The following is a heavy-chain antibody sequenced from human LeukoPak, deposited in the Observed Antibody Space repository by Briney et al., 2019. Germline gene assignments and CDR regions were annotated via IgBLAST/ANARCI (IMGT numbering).Heavy chain of an antibody. V-gene: IGHV4-4*07. CDR3: ARAYYDSSDDSYYFDY. CDR2: IYTSGST. J-gene: IGHJ4*02. D-gene: IGHD3-22*01. CDR1: GGSISSYY. Sequence: SETLSLTCTVSGGSISSYYWSWIRQPAGEGLEWIGRIYTSGSTNYNPSLKSRVTMSVDTSKNQFSLKLSSVTAADTAVYYCARAYYDSSDDSYYFDYWGQGTLVTVSS.